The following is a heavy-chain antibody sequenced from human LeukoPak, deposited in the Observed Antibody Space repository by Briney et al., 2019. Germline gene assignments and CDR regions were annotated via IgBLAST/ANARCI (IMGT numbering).Heavy chain of an antibody. CDR2: INHSGST. J-gene: IGHJ4*02. CDR3: ARVRGCFSGGSGYKTWGYYFDY. CDR1: GGSFSGYY. D-gene: IGHD2-15*01. V-gene: IGHV4-34*01. Sequence: SETLSLTCAVYGGSFSGYYWSWIRQPPGKGLEWIGEINHSGSTNYNPSLRSRVTISVDTSKNQFSLKLSSVTAADTAVYYCARVRGCFSGGSGYKTWGYYFDYRGERNLFTASS.